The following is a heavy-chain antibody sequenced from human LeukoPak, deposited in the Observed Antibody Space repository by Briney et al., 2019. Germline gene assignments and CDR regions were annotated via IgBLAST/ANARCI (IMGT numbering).Heavy chain of an antibody. CDR1: GFTVSSNY. CDR3: ASFAYQDY. CDR2: IYSGGST. V-gene: IGHV3-66*01. J-gene: IGHJ4*02. D-gene: IGHD2-2*01. Sequence: PGGSLRLSCAASGFTVSSNYMSWVRQAPGKGLEWVSIIYSGGSTYYADSVKDRFTISRDNAKNSLYLQMNSLRAEDTAVYYCASFAYQDYWGQGTLVTVSS.